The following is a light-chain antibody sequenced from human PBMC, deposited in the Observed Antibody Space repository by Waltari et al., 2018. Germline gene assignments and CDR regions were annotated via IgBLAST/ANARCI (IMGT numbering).Light chain of an antibody. V-gene: IGLV8-61*01. Sequence: QTVVTQEPSLSVSPGGTVTLTCALSSGSISTTSYVSWYQPPPGQPPRPLMYKANILSSGVLDRFSGSSLGNKAALTITGAQADDESDYYCLVYMGSGIWVFGGGTKLTVL. CDR2: KAN. J-gene: IGLJ3*02. CDR1: SGSISTTSY. CDR3: LVYMGSGIWV.